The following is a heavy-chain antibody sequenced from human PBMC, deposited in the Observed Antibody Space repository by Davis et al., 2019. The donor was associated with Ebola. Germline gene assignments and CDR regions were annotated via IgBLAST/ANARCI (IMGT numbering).Heavy chain of an antibody. V-gene: IGHV3-73*01. CDR1: GFTFSGSA. Sequence: GGSLRLSCAASGFTFSGSAMHWVRQASGKGLEWVGRIRSKANSYATAYAASVKGRFTISRDDSKNTAYLQMNSLKTEDTAVYYCARAIYSATVTRGFGMDVWGQGTTVTVSS. CDR3: ARAIYSATVTRGFGMDV. J-gene: IGHJ6*02. CDR2: IRSKANSYAT. D-gene: IGHD4-17*01.